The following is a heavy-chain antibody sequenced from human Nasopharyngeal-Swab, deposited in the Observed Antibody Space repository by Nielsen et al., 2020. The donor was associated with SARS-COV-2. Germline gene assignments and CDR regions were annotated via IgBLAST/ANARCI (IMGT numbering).Heavy chain of an antibody. V-gene: IGHV3-7*01. CDR2: RNEDGSEK. J-gene: IGHJ6*02. Sequence: GESLKISCAASGFTFSSYWMSWVRQAPGKGLEWVANRNEDGSEKYYVDSVKGRFTISRDNAKKSLDLQMNSLRAEDTAVYYCARGGAVAGNDYYYGMDVWGQGTTVTVSS. CDR3: ARGGAVAGNDYYYGMDV. D-gene: IGHD6-19*01. CDR1: GFTFSSYW.